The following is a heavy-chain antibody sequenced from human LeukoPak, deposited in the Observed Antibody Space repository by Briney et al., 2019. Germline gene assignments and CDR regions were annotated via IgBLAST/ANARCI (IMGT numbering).Heavy chain of an antibody. Sequence: GGSLRLSCAASGFTFSSFSMNWVRQAPGKGLEWVAVIWYDGGNKYYADSVKGRFTISRDNSKNTLYLQMNSLRVEDTAVYYCARGDYYDSSGYSQYFQHWGQGTLVTVSS. V-gene: IGHV3-33*08. D-gene: IGHD3-22*01. CDR1: GFTFSSFS. J-gene: IGHJ1*01. CDR3: ARGDYYDSSGYSQYFQH. CDR2: IWYDGGNK.